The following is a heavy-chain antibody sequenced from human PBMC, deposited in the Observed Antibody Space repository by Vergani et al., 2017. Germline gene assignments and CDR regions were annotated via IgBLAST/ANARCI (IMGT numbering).Heavy chain of an antibody. D-gene: IGHD1-26*01. CDR1: GFTFSDYY. Sequence: QVQLVESGGGLVKPGGSLRLSCAASGFTFSDYYMSWIRQAPGKGLEWVAYISSSGSTIYSADSVKGRFTISRDNAKSSVFLQMNSLKVEDTAVYYCARAGVERATYFDYFYGMDVWGQGTTVTVSS. J-gene: IGHJ6*02. CDR2: ISSSGSTI. CDR3: ARAGVERATYFDYFYGMDV. V-gene: IGHV3-11*04.